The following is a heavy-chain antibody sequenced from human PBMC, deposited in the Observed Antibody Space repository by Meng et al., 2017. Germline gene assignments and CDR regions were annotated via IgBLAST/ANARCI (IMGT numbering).Heavy chain of an antibody. J-gene: IGHJ6*02. CDR2: IIPIFGTA. D-gene: IGHD3-22*01. Sequence: SVKVSCKASGYTFTGYYIHWVRQAPGQGLEGMGGIIPIFGTANYAQKFQGRVTITTDESTSTAYMELSSLRSEDTAVYYCARAAAVGVAVVSVYYYGMDVWGQGTTVTVSS. CDR3: ARAAAVGVAVVSVYYYGMDV. CDR1: GYTFTGYY. V-gene: IGHV1-69*05.